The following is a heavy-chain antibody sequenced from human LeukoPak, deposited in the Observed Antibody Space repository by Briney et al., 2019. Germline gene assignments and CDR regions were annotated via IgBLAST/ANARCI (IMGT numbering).Heavy chain of an antibody. CDR2: ISVYNGKT. Sequence: VASVKVSCKASGYDFSSYGISWVRQAPGQGLQWMGWISVYNGKTNYGPLQGRVTMTTDTSTGTAYMELRSLTSDDTAVYFCARADDISPRYYYGMDVWGPGTTVSVSS. D-gene: IGHD3-9*01. CDR1: GYDFSSYG. CDR3: ARADDISPRYYYGMDV. V-gene: IGHV1-18*01. J-gene: IGHJ6*02.